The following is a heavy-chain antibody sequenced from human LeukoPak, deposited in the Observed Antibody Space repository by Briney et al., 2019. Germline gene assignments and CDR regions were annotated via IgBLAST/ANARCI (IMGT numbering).Heavy chain of an antibody. Sequence: SQTLSLTCTVSGVSISSYCWSWSRHPAGKGLEWIGRIYSSGSTNYTPPLTSRVTLSVDTSKNQFSLHLTSVTAADTAVYYCARGPWGGGGGSYIDYWGQGTLVTVSS. J-gene: IGHJ4*02. CDR2: IYSSGST. D-gene: IGHD2-15*01. CDR3: ARGPWGGGGGSYIDY. CDR1: GVSISSYC. V-gene: IGHV4-4*07.